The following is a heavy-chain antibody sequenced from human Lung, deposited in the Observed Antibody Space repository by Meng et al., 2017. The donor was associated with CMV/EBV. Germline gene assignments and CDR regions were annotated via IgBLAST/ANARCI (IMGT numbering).Heavy chain of an antibody. CDR1: SGSFSGYY. Sequence: SETLSLXCAINSGSFSGYYWSWIRQPPGGAMEWIGEINQSGSPNYNPSLKSRVTMSIDTSEDQFSLKLSSVTAADTTVYYCSRGEGAIAVVPAANYYGMDVWGPGTXVTVSS. CDR3: SRGEGAIAVVPAANYYGMDV. J-gene: IGHJ6*02. D-gene: IGHD2-2*01. CDR2: INQSGSP. V-gene: IGHV4-34*01.